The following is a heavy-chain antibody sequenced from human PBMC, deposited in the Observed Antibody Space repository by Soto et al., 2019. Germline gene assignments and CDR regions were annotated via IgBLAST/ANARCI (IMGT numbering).Heavy chain of an antibody. CDR2: ISGSGGST. D-gene: IGHD3-10*01. CDR1: GFTFSGYA. CDR3: AKDMGDLLLWFGDFDY. V-gene: IGHV3-23*01. J-gene: IGHJ4*02. Sequence: EVQLLESGGGLVQPGGSLRLSCAASGFTFSGYAMSWVRQAPGKGLEWVSAISGSGGSTYYADSVKGRFTISRDNSKNTLYLQMNSLRAEDTAVYYCAKDMGDLLLWFGDFDYWGQGTLVTVSS.